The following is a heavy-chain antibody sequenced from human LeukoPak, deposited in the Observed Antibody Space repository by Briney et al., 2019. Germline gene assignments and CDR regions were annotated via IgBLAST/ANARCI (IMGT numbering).Heavy chain of an antibody. V-gene: IGHV3-30*18. Sequence: GGSLRLSCAASGFTFSSYGVHWVRQAPGKGLEWVAVISYDGSNKYYADSVKGRFTISRDNSKNTLYLQMNSLRAEDTAVYYCAKGLYCSSTSCYPQDWFDPWGQGTLVTVSS. D-gene: IGHD2-2*01. J-gene: IGHJ5*02. CDR1: GFTFSSYG. CDR3: AKGLYCSSTSCYPQDWFDP. CDR2: ISYDGSNK.